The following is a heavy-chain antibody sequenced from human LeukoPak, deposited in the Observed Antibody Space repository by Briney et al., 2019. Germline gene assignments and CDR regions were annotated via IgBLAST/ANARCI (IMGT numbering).Heavy chain of an antibody. CDR2: TRNKVNNDTT. Sequence: GGSLRLSCAASGFTFSDHYMDWVRQAPGKGLEWVGRTRNKVNNDTTEYAASVKGRFTIPRDDSKNSLYLQMNSLKTEDTAVYYCARRAGAYSHPYDYWGQGTLVTVSS. J-gene: IGHJ4*02. D-gene: IGHD4/OR15-4a*01. CDR3: ARRAGAYSHPYDY. CDR1: GFTFSDHY. V-gene: IGHV3-72*01.